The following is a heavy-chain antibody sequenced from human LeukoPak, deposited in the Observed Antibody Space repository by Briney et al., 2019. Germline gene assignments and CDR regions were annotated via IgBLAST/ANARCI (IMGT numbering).Heavy chain of an antibody. V-gene: IGHV3-23*01. D-gene: IGHD3-22*01. Sequence: GGSLRLSCAASGFTFSSYAMSWVRQAPGKGLEWVSAISGSGGSTYYADSVKGRFTISRDNSKNTLYLQMNSLRAEDTAVYYCAKGGGITMIVVVIIDYFDYWGQGTLVTVSS. CDR2: ISGSGGST. J-gene: IGHJ4*02. CDR3: AKGGGITMIVVVIIDYFDY. CDR1: GFTFSSYA.